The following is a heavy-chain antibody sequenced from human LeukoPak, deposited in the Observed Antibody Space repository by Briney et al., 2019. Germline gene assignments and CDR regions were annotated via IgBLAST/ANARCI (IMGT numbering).Heavy chain of an antibody. D-gene: IGHD3-22*01. J-gene: IGHJ4*02. CDR2: INPNSGGT. Sequence: ASVKVSCKASGYTFTGYYMHWVRQAPGQGLEWMGRINPNSGGTNYAQKFQGRVTMTRDTSISTPYMELSRLRSDDTAVYYCARDYYDSSGYYSHLNWGQGTLVTVSS. CDR3: ARDYYDSSGYYSHLN. V-gene: IGHV1-2*06. CDR1: GYTFTGYY.